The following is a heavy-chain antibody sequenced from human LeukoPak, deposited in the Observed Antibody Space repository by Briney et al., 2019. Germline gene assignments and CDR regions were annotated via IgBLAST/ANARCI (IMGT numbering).Heavy chain of an antibody. CDR2: INHSGST. J-gene: IGHJ5*02. CDR1: GGSFSGYY. Sequence: SETLSLTCAVYGGSFSGYYWSWIRQPPGKGLEWIGEINHSGSTNHNPSLKSRVTISVDTSKNQFSLKLSSVTAADTAVYYCARWEFLWGGDLAWFDPWGQGTLVTVSS. CDR3: ARWEFLWGGDLAWFDP. D-gene: IGHD2-21*02. V-gene: IGHV4-34*01.